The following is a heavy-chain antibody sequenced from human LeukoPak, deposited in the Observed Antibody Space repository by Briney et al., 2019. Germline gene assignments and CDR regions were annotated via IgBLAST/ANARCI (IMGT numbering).Heavy chain of an antibody. CDR2: IYYSGSA. J-gene: IGHJ3*01. Sequence: PSETLSLTCTASGCSISGYYWSWIRQPPGKGLEYIGYIYYSGSANYNPSPKSRVTISVDTSKNQFSLKLSSVTAADTAVYYCPRHFRSFDFWGQGTMVTVSS. CDR1: GCSISGYY. V-gene: IGHV4-59*08. D-gene: IGHD2/OR15-2a*01. CDR3: PRHFRSFDF.